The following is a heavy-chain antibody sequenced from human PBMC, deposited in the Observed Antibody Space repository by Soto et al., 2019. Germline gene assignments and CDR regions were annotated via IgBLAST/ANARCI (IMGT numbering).Heavy chain of an antibody. V-gene: IGHV3-30*18. J-gene: IGHJ6*02. CDR2: ISYDASDK. CDR1: GFTFSTYG. CDR3: AKPYQPYYYFYGIDV. D-gene: IGHD2-2*01. Sequence: GGSLRLSCAASGFTFSTYGMHWVRQAPGKGLEWVAVISYDASDKFYANSMKGRFTISRDNSKNTLYLQMNSLRDEDTAVYYCAKPYQPYYYFYGIDVWGQGTSVTVSS.